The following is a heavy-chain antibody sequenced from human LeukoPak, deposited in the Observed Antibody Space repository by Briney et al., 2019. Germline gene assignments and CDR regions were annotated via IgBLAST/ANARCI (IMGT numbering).Heavy chain of an antibody. CDR3: TRVGYIDEGIDY. CDR2: IKQDGSKK. J-gene: IGHJ4*02. D-gene: IGHD5-24*01. CDR1: GFTFSNYW. Sequence: GGSLRLSCAASGFTFSNYWMSWVRQAPGKGLEWVANIKQDGSKKSYVDSAKGRFTISRDNAKNSLYLQMNSLRAEDTAIYYCTRVGYIDEGIDYWGQGTLVTVSS. V-gene: IGHV3-7*04.